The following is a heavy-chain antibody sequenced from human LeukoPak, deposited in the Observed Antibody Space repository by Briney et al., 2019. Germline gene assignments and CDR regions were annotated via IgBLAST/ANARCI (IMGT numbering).Heavy chain of an antibody. D-gene: IGHD3-10*01. CDR3: AKDQRFGDLDDY. Sequence: GVSLRLSCTTSGFTFSNYAMSWVRQAPGKGLEWVSSISGSAITTYYADSVKGRFAISRDNSKNTLYLQMTSLRAEDTAVYYCAKDQRFGDLDDYRGQGTLVTVSS. V-gene: IGHV3-23*01. J-gene: IGHJ4*02. CDR2: ISGSAITT. CDR1: GFTFSNYA.